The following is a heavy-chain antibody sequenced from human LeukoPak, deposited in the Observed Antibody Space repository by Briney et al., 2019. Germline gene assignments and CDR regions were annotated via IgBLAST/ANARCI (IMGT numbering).Heavy chain of an antibody. CDR3: ARGRYYYDSSGYYDY. CDR1: GGTFSSYA. D-gene: IGHD3-22*01. CDR2: IIPIFGTA. J-gene: IGHJ4*02. V-gene: IGHV1-69*13. Sequence: VASVKVSCKASGGTFSSYAISWVRQAPGQGLEWMGGIIPIFGTANYAQKFQGRVTITADESTSTAYMELSSLRSEDTAVYYCARGRYYYDSSGYYDYWGQGTPVTVSS.